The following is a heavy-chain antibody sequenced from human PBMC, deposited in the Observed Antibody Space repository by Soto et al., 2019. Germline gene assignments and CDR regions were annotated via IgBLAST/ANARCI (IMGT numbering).Heavy chain of an antibody. Sequence: GESLKISCKASAYTFTSYWITWVRQMPGKGLEWMGRTDPSDSYTDYSPSFEGHVTISADKSITTAYLQWSGLRASDTAMYYCARPYGPLLSTSWHSYALDIWGQGTMVTVSS. CDR1: AYTFTSYW. D-gene: IGHD2-2*01. J-gene: IGHJ3*02. V-gene: IGHV5-10-1*01. CDR2: TDPSDSYT. CDR3: ARPYGPLLSTSWHSYALDI.